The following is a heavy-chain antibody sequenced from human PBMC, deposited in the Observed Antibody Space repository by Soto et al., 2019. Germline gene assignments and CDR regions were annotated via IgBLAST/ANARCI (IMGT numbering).Heavy chain of an antibody. D-gene: IGHD6-19*01. CDR2: ITPMFGTA. CDR3: AQTLGSAVAGPGRFDL. Sequence: QVQLVQSGAEVKKPGSSVKVSCKASGGTFSRYALSWVRQAPGQGLEWMGGITPMFGTANYAQKFQGRVTITADEXTXXVHMELRRLRSEDTAVYYCAQTLGSAVAGPGRFDLWGRGTLVIVSS. V-gene: IGHV1-69*12. J-gene: IGHJ2*01. CDR1: GGTFSRYA.